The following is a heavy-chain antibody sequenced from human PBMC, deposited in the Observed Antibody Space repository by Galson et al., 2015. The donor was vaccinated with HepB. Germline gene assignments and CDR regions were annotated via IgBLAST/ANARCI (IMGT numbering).Heavy chain of an antibody. D-gene: IGHD2-2*01. CDR2: IKSKTDGGTT. CDR3: TTWEYCSSTSGPCDAFDI. J-gene: IGHJ3*02. CDR1: GFTFSNAW. V-gene: IGHV3-15*07. Sequence: SLRLSCAASGFTFSNAWMNWVRQAPGKGLEWVGRIKSKTDGGTTDYAAPVKGRFTISRDDSKNTLYLQMNSLKTEDTAVYYCTTWEYCSSTSGPCDAFDIWGQGTMVTVSS.